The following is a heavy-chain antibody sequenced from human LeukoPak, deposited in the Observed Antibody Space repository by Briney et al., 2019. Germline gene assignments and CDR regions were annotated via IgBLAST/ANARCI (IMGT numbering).Heavy chain of an antibody. CDR1: DYTFTSYG. D-gene: IGHD3-3*01. CDR2: ISAYNGNT. Sequence: ASVKVSCKASDYTFTSYGISWVRQAPGQGLEWMGWISAYNGNTNYAQKLQGRVTMTTDTSTSTAYMELRSLRSDDTAVYYCARVSDYDFWSGDNWFDPWGQGTLVTVSS. CDR3: ARVSDYDFWSGDNWFDP. V-gene: IGHV1-18*01. J-gene: IGHJ5*02.